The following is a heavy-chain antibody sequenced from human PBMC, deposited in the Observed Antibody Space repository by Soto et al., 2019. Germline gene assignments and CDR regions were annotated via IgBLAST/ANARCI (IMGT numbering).Heavy chain of an antibody. CDR3: ARAGKLRGYDGYYYYDMDV. D-gene: IGHD5-12*01. Sequence: PGGSLRLSCAASGFTFSSYAMHWVRQAPGKGLEWVALISHDGSDKDYAASVSGRFTISRDDSKNSLYLQMNSLKTEDTAVYYCARAGKLRGYDGYYYYDMDVWGQETTVTVSS. CDR2: ISHDGSDK. J-gene: IGHJ6*02. V-gene: IGHV3-30-3*01. CDR1: GFTFSSYA.